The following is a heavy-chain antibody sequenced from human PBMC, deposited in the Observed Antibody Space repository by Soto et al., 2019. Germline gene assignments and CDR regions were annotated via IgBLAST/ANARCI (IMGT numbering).Heavy chain of an antibody. D-gene: IGHD6-13*01. CDR2: INHSGST. CDR1: GVSFSGYY. Sequence: SETLSLTCAVYGVSFSGYYWSWIRQPPGKGLEWIGEINHSGSTNYNPSLKSRVTISVDTSKNQFSLKLSSVTAADTAVYYCARGPYSSSWLNWFDPWGQGTLVTVSS. V-gene: IGHV4-34*01. J-gene: IGHJ5*02. CDR3: ARGPYSSSWLNWFDP.